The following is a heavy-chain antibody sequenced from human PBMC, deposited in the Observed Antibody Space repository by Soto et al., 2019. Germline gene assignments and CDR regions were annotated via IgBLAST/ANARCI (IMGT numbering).Heavy chain of an antibody. J-gene: IGHJ6*02. D-gene: IGHD5-12*01. Sequence: QVQLVQSGAEVKKPGSSVRVSCKASGGTFRSYAISWVRQAPGQGLEWMGGIIPIFDTADYAQKFQGRVTITADESTSTAYMELSSLRSDDTAVYYCATHPMATITYYSGMDVWGQGTTVTVSS. CDR3: ATHPMATITYYSGMDV. V-gene: IGHV1-69*12. CDR2: IIPIFDTA. CDR1: GGTFRSYA.